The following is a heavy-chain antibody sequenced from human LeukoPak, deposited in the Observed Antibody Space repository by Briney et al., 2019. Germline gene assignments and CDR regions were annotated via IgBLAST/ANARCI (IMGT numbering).Heavy chain of an antibody. D-gene: IGHD3-10*01. CDR2: INHSGST. CDR1: GGSFSGYF. Sequence: SETLSLTCAVYGGSFSGYFWTWIRQPPGKGLEWIGEINHSGSTNYNPSLKSRVTISVDTSKNQFSLKLSSVTAADTAVYYCARGYYGSGTPGWYFDLWGRGTLVTVSS. J-gene: IGHJ2*01. V-gene: IGHV4-34*01. CDR3: ARGYYGSGTPGWYFDL.